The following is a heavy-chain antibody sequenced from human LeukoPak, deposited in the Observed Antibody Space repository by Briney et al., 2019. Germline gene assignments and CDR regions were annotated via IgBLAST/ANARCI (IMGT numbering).Heavy chain of an antibody. CDR3: ARGGGAFDI. J-gene: IGHJ3*02. CDR1: GDSVSSNSTA. Sequence: SQTLSLTCAISGDSVSSNSTAWNWIRQFPSRGLEWLGRTYYRSKWYNDYAVSVKSRITINPDTFKNQFSLQLNSVTPEDTAVYYCARGGGAFDIWGQGTMVTVSS. D-gene: IGHD1-26*01. CDR2: TYYRSKWYN. V-gene: IGHV6-1*01.